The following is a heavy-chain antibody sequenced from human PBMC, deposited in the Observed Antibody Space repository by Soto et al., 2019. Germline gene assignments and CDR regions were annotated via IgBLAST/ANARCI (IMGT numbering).Heavy chain of an antibody. CDR2: IYYSGST. CDR1: GGSISSSSYY. CDR3: ASYRRCSSTSCSNRKNWFDP. J-gene: IGHJ5*02. Sequence: SETLSLTCTVSGGSISSSSYYWGWIRQPPGKGLEWIGSIYYSGSTYYNPSLKSRVTISVDTSKNQFSLKLSSVTAADTAVYYCASYRRCSSTSCSNRKNWFDPWGQGTLVTVSS. V-gene: IGHV4-39*01. D-gene: IGHD2-2*01.